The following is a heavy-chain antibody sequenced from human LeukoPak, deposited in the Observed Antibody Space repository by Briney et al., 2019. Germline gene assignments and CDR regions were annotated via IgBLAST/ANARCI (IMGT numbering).Heavy chain of an antibody. CDR3: ARRGTLLWFGAFPEYYFDY. CDR2: INHSGST. D-gene: IGHD3-10*01. Sequence: PSETLSLTCAVYGGSFSGFYWSWIRQPPGKGLEWIGEINHSGSTNSNPSLKSRVTISRDTSKNQFSLRLTSVTAADTAVYYCARRGTLLWFGAFPEYYFDYWGQGTLVTVSS. J-gene: IGHJ4*02. CDR1: GGSFSGFY. V-gene: IGHV4-34*01.